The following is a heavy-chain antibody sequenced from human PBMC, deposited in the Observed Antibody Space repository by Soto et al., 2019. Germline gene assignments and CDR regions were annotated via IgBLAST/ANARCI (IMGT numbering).Heavy chain of an antibody. D-gene: IGHD6-13*01. V-gene: IGHV1-69*02. Sequence: GASVKVSCKASGGTFSSYTISWVRQAPGQGLEWMGRIIPILGIANYAQKFQGRVTITADKSTSTAYMELSSLRSEDTAVYYCARAENPKRERIAAAGPGFSWGQATLVNVSS. CDR1: GGTFSSYT. CDR3: ARAENPKRERIAAAGPGFS. J-gene: IGHJ5*02. CDR2: IIPILGIA.